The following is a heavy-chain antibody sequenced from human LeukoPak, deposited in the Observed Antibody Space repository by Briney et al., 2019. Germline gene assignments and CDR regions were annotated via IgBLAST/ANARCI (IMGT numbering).Heavy chain of an antibody. Sequence: GGSLRLSCAASGFTFSSYAMSWVRQAPGKGLEWVSAISGSGGSTYYADPVKGRFTISRDNSKNTLYLQMNSLRAEDTAVYYCTKDSPGWEQQLIPVDYWGQGTLVTVSS. J-gene: IGHJ4*02. CDR1: GFTFSSYA. CDR2: ISGSGGST. CDR3: TKDSPGWEQQLIPVDY. D-gene: IGHD6-13*01. V-gene: IGHV3-23*01.